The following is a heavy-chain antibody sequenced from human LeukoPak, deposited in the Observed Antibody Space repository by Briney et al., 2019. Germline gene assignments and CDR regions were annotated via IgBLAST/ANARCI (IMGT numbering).Heavy chain of an antibody. CDR3: ARRRGSGSYYTSRYFDY. V-gene: IGHV1-8*01. CDR2: MNPNSGNT. Sequence: SVKVSCKASGYTFTSYDINWVRQATGQGLEWMGWMNPNSGNTGYAQKFQGRVTMTRNTSISTPYMELSSLRSEDTAVYYCARRRGSGSYYTSRYFDYWGQGTLVTVSS. CDR1: GYTFTSYD. D-gene: IGHD3-10*01. J-gene: IGHJ4*02.